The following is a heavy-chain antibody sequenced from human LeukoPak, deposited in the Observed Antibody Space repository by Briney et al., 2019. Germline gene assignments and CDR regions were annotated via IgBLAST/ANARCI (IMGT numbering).Heavy chain of an antibody. Sequence: SETLSLTCTVSGGSISNYYWSWVRQPPGKGLEWIGYIYDSGSTNYNPSLKSRVTISVDTSRNQFSLKLSSVTAADTAVYYCARKNGYFDYWGQGTLVTVSS. V-gene: IGHV4-59*01. CDR3: ARKNGYFDY. CDR2: IYDSGST. D-gene: IGHD1-1*01. J-gene: IGHJ4*02. CDR1: GGSISNYY.